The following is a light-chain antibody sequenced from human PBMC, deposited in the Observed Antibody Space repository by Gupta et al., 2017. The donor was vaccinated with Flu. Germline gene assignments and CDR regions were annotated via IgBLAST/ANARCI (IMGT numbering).Light chain of an antibody. J-gene: IGLJ2*01. Sequence: SYVLTQPPSVSVAPGQTVRVASGRNNIGSNSVHWYQQKPGQAPVLVVYDDSDRPSGIPERFSGSNSENTATLTISRGEAGDEADYYCQVWDSSSDHVVFGGGTKLTVL. V-gene: IGLV3-21*02. CDR3: QVWDSSSDHVV. CDR1: NIGSNS. CDR2: DDS.